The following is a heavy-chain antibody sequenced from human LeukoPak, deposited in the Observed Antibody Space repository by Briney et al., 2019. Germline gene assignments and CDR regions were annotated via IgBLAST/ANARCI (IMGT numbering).Heavy chain of an antibody. CDR3: ARQYTSSWYWFDP. J-gene: IGHJ5*02. Sequence: SDTLSLTCTVSGGSISSYYWSWVRQPPGKGLEGIGDIYTSGSTNYNPSLKSRATISVDASKNQCSLKRSSVTAADTAVYDCARQYTSSWYWFDPWGQGTLVTVSS. CDR2: IYTSGST. V-gene: IGHV4-4*09. CDR1: GGSISSYY. D-gene: IGHD6-13*01.